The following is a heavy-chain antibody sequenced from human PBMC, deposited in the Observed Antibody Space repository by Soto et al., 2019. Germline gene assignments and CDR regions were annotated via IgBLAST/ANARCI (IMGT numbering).Heavy chain of an antibody. CDR1: GFTFSSYA. CDR3: ARDSDCSSTSCYWSLVYYYYGMDV. Sequence: GGSLRLSCAASGFTFSSYAMHWVRQAPGKGLEWVAVISYDGSNKYYADSVKGRFTISRDNSKNTLYLQMNSLRAEDTAVYYCARDSDCSSTSCYWSLVYYYYGMDVWGQGTTVTVSS. CDR2: ISYDGSNK. D-gene: IGHD2-2*01. J-gene: IGHJ6*02. V-gene: IGHV3-30-3*01.